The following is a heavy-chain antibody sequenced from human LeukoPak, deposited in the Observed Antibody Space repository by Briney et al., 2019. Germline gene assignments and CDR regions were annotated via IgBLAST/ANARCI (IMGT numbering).Heavy chain of an antibody. J-gene: IGHJ4*02. CDR3: ARGYGYRQLVLDY. Sequence: PGGSLRLSCAASGFTVSSNYMSWVRQAPGKGLEWVSVIYSGGSTYYADSVKGRFTISRDNSKNTLYLQMNSLRAEDTAVYYCARGYGYRQLVLDYWGQGTLVTVPS. D-gene: IGHD6-13*01. CDR1: GFTVSSNY. V-gene: IGHV3-53*01. CDR2: IYSGGST.